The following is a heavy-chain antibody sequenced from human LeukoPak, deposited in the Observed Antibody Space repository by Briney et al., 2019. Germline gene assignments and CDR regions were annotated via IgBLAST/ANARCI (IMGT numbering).Heavy chain of an antibody. D-gene: IGHD5-18*01. CDR2: IYYSGST. V-gene: IGHV4-61*01. CDR3: ARTQGGYSYGNFDY. CDR1: GGSVSSGSYY. J-gene: IGHJ4*02. Sequence: PSETLSLTCTVSGGSVSSGSYYWSWIRQPPGKGLEWIGYIYYSGSTNYNPSLKSRVTISVDTSKNQFSLKLSSVTAADTAVYYCARTQGGYSYGNFDYWGQGTLVTVSS.